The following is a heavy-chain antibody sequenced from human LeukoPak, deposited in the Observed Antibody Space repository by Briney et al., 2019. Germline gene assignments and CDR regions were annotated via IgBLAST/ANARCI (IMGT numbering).Heavy chain of an antibody. CDR1: GGSISSYY. V-gene: IGHV4-59*01. J-gene: IGHJ5*02. D-gene: IGHD1-14*01. CDR2: IYYSGST. Sequence: PSETLSLTCTVSGGSISSYYWSWIRQPPGKGLEWIGYIYYSGSTNYNPSLKSRVTISVDTSKDQFSLKLSSVTAADTAVYYCARETPGGHRNTSWFDPWGQGTLVTVSS. CDR3: ARETPGGHRNTSWFDP.